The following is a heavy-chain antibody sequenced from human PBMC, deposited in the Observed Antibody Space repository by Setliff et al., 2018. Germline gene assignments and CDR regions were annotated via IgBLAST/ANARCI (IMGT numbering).Heavy chain of an antibody. CDR2: ISHSGRS. CDR3: AREGGGSGWTPDS. Sequence: PSETLSLTCAVSGYSISSGNYWGWIRQPPGKGLEWIGSISHSGRSDHNPSFQSRVTMSVDRSKNQFSLNLRAMTAADTAVYYCAREGGGSGWTPDSWGQGTLVTVSS. V-gene: IGHV4-38-2*02. CDR1: GYSISSGNY. J-gene: IGHJ4*02. D-gene: IGHD6-19*01.